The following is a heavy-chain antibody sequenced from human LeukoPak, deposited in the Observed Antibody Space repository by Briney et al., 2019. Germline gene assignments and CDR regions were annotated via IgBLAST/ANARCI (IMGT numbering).Heavy chain of an antibody. V-gene: IGHV3-21*01. J-gene: IGHJ3*02. CDR3: ASGTREYYYDSSGYYSGAFDI. CDR2: ISSSSSYI. D-gene: IGHD3-22*01. Sequence: GGSLRLSCAASGFTFSSYSMNWVRQAPGKGLEWVSSISSSSSYIYYADSVKGRFTISRDNAKNSLYLQMNSLRAEDTAVYYCASGTREYYYDSSGYYSGAFDIWGQGTMVTVSS. CDR1: GFTFSSYS.